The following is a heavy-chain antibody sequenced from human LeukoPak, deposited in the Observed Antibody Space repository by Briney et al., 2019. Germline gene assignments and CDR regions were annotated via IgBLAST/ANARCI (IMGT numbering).Heavy chain of an antibody. V-gene: IGHV3-53*05. CDR2: IYSGGST. J-gene: IGHJ4*02. CDR3: ATLAARPYYFDY. Sequence: GGSLRLSCAASGFTVSSNYMSWVRQAPGEGLEWVSVIYSGGSTYYADSVKGRFTISRDNSKNTLYLQMNSLRAEDTAVYYCATLAARPYYFDYWGQGTLVTVSS. D-gene: IGHD6-6*01. CDR1: GFTVSSNY.